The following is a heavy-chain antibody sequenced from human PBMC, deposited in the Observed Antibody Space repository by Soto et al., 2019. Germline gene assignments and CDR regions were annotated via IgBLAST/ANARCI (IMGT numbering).Heavy chain of an antibody. CDR3: ARGVVVVAATRHNWFDP. CDR2: IYYSGST. V-gene: IGHV4-59*12. D-gene: IGHD2-15*01. Sequence: PSETLSLTCTVSGGSISSYYWTWIRQPPGKGLEWIGYIYYSGSTNYNPSLKSRVTISVDTSKTQFSLKLSSVTAADTAVYYCARGVVVVAATRHNWFDPWGQGTLVTVSS. J-gene: IGHJ5*02. CDR1: GGSISSYY.